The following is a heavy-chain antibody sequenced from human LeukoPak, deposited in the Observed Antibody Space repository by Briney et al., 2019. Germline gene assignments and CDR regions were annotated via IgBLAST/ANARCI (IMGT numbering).Heavy chain of an antibody. V-gene: IGHV3-30*02. J-gene: IGHJ4*02. Sequence: PGGSLRLSCAASGFTFSSYGMRWVRQAPGKGLEWVAFIRYDGSNKYYADSVKGRFTISRDNSKNTLYLQMNSLRAEDTAVYYCAKDSFDFWSGYYTGIRFNFDYWGQGTLVTVSS. CDR1: GFTFSSYG. D-gene: IGHD3-3*01. CDR2: IRYDGSNK. CDR3: AKDSFDFWSGYYTGIRFNFDY.